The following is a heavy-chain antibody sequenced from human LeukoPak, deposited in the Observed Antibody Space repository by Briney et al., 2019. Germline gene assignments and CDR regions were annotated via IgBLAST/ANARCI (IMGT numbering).Heavy chain of an antibody. J-gene: IGHJ3*02. CDR2: ISYDGSNK. Sequence: GGSLRLSCAASGFTFSSYGMHWVRQAPGKGLEWVAVISYDGSNKYYADSVKGRFTISRDNSKNTLYLQMNSLRAEDTAVYYCAKDLVRGVIMPYDAFDIWGQGTMVTVSS. CDR1: GFTFSSYG. V-gene: IGHV3-30*18. D-gene: IGHD3-10*01. CDR3: AKDLVRGVIMPYDAFDI.